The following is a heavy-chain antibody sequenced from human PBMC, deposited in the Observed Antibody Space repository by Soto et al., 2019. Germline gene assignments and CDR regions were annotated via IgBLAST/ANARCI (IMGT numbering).Heavy chain of an antibody. CDR1: GFSFKDYY. D-gene: IGHD3-16*01. V-gene: IGHV3-11*01. J-gene: IGHJ4*02. Sequence: GGSLRLSCAASGFSFKDYYMTWMRQTPEKGLEWISTITSSGGNAYYAASVKGRVTISRDNAHNSLYLQMSGLRAEDTALYYCAIDMYTNYVNYFDFWGQGILVTASS. CDR2: ITSSGGNA. CDR3: AIDMYTNYVNYFDF.